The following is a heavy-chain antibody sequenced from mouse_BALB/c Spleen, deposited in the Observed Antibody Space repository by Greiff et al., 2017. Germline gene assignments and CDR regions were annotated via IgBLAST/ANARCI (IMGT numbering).Heavy chain of an antibody. D-gene: IGHD2-3*01. J-gene: IGHJ3*01. V-gene: IGHV5-17*02. CDR2: ISSGSSTI. CDR1: GFTFSSFG. CDR3: ARSVGYYPFAY. Sequence: EVMLVESGGGLVQPGGSRKLSCAASGFTFSSFGMHWVRQAPEKGLEWVAYISSGSSTIYYADTVKGRFTISRDNPKNTLFLQMTSLRSEDTAMYYCARSVGYYPFAYWGQGTLVTVSA.